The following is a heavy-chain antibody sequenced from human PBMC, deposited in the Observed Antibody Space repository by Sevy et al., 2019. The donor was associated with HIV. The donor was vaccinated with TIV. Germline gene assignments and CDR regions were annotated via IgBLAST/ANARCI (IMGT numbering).Heavy chain of an antibody. J-gene: IGHJ3*02. V-gene: IGHV4-59*08. CDR2: VYYIGGT. CDR1: GGSINSDH. Sequence: SETLSLTCTVSGGSINSDHWNWIRQPPGKGLEWIGYVYYIGGTNNNPSLKNRFTITVDRTKNQFSLKLTSGTAADTAVYYCARRNDFAIWGQGTMVTVSS. CDR3: ARRNDFAI.